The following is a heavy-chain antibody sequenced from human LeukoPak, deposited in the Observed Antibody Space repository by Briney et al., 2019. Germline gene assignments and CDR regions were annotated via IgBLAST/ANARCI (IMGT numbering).Heavy chain of an antibody. D-gene: IGHD3-3*01. CDR1: GGSISSSSYY. J-gene: IGHJ6*02. V-gene: IGHV4-39*01. Sequence: SETLSLTCTVSGGSISSSSYYWGWIRQPPGKGLEWIGSIYYSGSTYYNPSLKSRVTISVDTSKNQFSLKLSSVTAADTAVYYCARLVPSLRSLYYDFWSGPNSYGMDVWGQGTTVTVSS. CDR2: IYYSGST. CDR3: ARLVPSLRSLYYDFWSGPNSYGMDV.